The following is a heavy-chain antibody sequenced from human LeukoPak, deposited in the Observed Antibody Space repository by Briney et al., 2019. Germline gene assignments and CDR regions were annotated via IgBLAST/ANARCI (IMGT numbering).Heavy chain of an antibody. J-gene: IGHJ6*02. CDR1: GGSFSGYY. D-gene: IGHD1-26*01. Sequence: SETLSLTCAVYGGSFSGYYWTWIRQPPGKGLEWIGEIDHSGSTNSNPSLKSRVTISVDTSTNRFSLHLRSVTAADTAVYYCARKGPQGAYFYYFGMDVWGQGTTVTVSS. CDR2: IDHSGST. CDR3: ARKGPQGAYFYYFGMDV. V-gene: IGHV4-34*01.